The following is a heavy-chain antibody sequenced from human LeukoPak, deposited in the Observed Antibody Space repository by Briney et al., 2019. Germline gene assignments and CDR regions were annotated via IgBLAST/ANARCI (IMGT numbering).Heavy chain of an antibody. J-gene: IGHJ4*02. CDR1: ENTFTNYY. CDR2: INPNGDLT. Sequence: GASVKVSCKASENTFTNYYMHWVRQAPGQGLEWLGIINPNGDLTKYAQTFQGRVTMTRDTSATTPYMELSSLRSEDTAVYYCARAYSGSYYSSEYWGQGTLVTVSS. CDR3: ARAYSGSYYSSEY. V-gene: IGHV1-46*01. D-gene: IGHD1-26*01.